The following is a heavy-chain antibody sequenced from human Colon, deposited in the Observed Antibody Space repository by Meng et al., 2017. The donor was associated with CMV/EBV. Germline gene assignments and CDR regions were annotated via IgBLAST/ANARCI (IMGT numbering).Heavy chain of an antibody. CDR1: GFTFSNYG. Sequence: GESLKISCAGAGFTFSNYGMHWVRQAPGKGLEWVSAISGSGGSFYYAADSVQGRFTISRDNSKNTLYLQMNSLRAEDTAVYYCAKYYSSRLIHLDHWGQGTLVTVSS. J-gene: IGHJ4*02. D-gene: IGHD6-13*01. V-gene: IGHV3-23*01. CDR3: AKYYSSRLIHLDH. CDR2: ISGSGGSF.